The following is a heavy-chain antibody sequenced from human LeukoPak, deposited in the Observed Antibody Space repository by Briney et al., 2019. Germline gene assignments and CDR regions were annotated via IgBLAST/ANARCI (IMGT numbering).Heavy chain of an antibody. CDR3: ARDRDGYVLNNWFDP. Sequence: GGSLRLSCAASGFTVSSNYMSWVRQAPGKGLEWVSVIYSGGSTYYADSVKGRFTISRDNSKNTLYLQMNSLRAEDTAVYYCARDRDGYVLNNWFDPWGQGTLVTVSS. V-gene: IGHV3-53*01. D-gene: IGHD5-24*01. J-gene: IGHJ5*02. CDR2: IYSGGST. CDR1: GFTVSSNY.